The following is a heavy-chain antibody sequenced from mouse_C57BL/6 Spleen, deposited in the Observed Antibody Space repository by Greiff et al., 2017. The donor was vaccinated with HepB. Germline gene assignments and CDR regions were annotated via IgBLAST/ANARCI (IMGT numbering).Heavy chain of an antibody. D-gene: IGHD2-4*01. Sequence: DVMLVESGGGLVKPGGSLKLSCAASGFTFSDYGMHWVRQAPEKGLEWVAYISSGSSTIYYADTVKGRFTISRDNAKNTLFLQMTSLRSEDTAMYYCARPVYYDYDVYYAMDYWGQGTSVTVSS. V-gene: IGHV5-17*01. J-gene: IGHJ4*01. CDR3: ARPVYYDYDVYYAMDY. CDR1: GFTFSDYG. CDR2: ISSGSSTI.